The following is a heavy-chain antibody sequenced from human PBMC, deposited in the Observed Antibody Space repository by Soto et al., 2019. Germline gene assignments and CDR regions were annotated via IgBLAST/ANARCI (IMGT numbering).Heavy chain of an antibody. J-gene: IGHJ4*02. CDR2: IYYSGST. Sequence: PSETLSLTCTVSGGSISSGEYYWTWIRQPPGKGLEWIGYIYYSGSTNYNPSLKSRVTISVDTSKNQFSLKLSSVTAADTAVYYCARGDIVVVTPQFDYWGQGTLVTVSS. V-gene: IGHV4-61*08. CDR3: ARGDIVVVTPQFDY. CDR1: GGSISSGEYY. D-gene: IGHD2-21*02.